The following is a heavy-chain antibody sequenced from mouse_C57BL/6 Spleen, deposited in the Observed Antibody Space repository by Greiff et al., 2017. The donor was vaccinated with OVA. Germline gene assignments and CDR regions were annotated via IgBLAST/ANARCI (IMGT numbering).Heavy chain of an antibody. CDR1: GYTFTSYW. CDR3: ARSRGTGGYHWDD. V-gene: IGHV1-72*01. D-gene: IGHD3-3*01. CDR2: IDPYSGGT. Sequence: QVQLQQPGAELVKPGASVKLSCKASGYTFTSYWMPWVKQRPGRGLVWIGRIDPYSGGTKYNEKFKSKAPLTVDKPSSTAYMQLSSLTSEDSAVYDCARSRGTGGYHWDDWGQGTTLTVAA. J-gene: IGHJ2*01.